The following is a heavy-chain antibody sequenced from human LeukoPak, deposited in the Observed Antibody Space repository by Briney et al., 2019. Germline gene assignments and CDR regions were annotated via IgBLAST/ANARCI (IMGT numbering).Heavy chain of an antibody. CDR1: GYTFTGYY. D-gene: IGHD3-3*01. CDR2: INPNTGGT. J-gene: IGHJ3*02. Sequence: ASVNVSCTSSGYTFTGYYLHWVRQAPGQGLEWMGWINPNTGGTTYAEKVQGRVTMTRDTSISTAYMELNRLRSDDTAMYFCARGYDFWSAPDAFDIWGQGTMVTVSS. V-gene: IGHV1-2*02. CDR3: ARGYDFWSAPDAFDI.